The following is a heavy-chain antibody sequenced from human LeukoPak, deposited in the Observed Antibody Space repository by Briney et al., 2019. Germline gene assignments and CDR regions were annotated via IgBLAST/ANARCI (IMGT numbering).Heavy chain of an antibody. D-gene: IGHD5-18*01. J-gene: IGHJ6*04. CDR2: IYSGGST. Sequence: AGGSLRLSCAASGFTVSSNYMSWVRQSPGKGLEGVSFIYSGGSTYYADSVKGRFTISRDNSKNTLYLQMNSLRAEDTAVYYCARNWIQLWFVSGSAVDVWGKGTTVTVSS. CDR3: ARNWIQLWFVSGSAVDV. CDR1: GFTVSSNY. V-gene: IGHV3-53*01.